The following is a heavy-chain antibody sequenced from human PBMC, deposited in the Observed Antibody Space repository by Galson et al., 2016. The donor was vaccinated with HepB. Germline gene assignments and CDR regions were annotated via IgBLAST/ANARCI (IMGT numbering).Heavy chain of an antibody. CDR1: GFSVSSDY. D-gene: IGHD3-22*01. CDR2: VYIGGNT. V-gene: IGHV3-53*01. Sequence: SLRLSCAAFGFSVSSDYMSWVRQAPGKGLEWVSIVYIGGNTDHADSVRGRFIISRDTSKNTIYLQRNSLRAEDTAVYYCARDSGIGSGYTPDWGQGTQVTVSS. CDR3: ARDSGIGSGYTPD. J-gene: IGHJ4*02.